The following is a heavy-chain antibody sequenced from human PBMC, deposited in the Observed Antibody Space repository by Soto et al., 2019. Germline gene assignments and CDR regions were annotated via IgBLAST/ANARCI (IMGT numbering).Heavy chain of an antibody. Sequence: QVQLLQSGAEVKKPGASVQVSCKASGYTFADYAIHWVRLAPGQSLEWMGWINGGDGGTKYSQNFQDRVTFTRDTSATTAYMELSSLSSEDTAVYYCAQSSGWYALHYWGQGTLVTVSS. V-gene: IGHV1-3*01. D-gene: IGHD6-19*01. J-gene: IGHJ4*02. CDR2: INGGDGGT. CDR3: AQSSGWYALHY. CDR1: GYTFADYA.